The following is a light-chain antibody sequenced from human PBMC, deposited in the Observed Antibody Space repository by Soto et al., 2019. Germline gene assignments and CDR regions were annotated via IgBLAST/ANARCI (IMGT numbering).Light chain of an antibody. Sequence: EIVLTQSPGTLTLSPWERATLSCRASQSVSSNYLAWYQQKPGQAPRLLIYGASSRATGIPDSFSGSGSGTDFTLTIRRLEPEDLAVYYCQQYGSSPLWTFGEGSKVDIK. V-gene: IGKV3-20*01. CDR3: QQYGSSPLWT. CDR2: GAS. J-gene: IGKJ1*01. CDR1: QSVSSNY.